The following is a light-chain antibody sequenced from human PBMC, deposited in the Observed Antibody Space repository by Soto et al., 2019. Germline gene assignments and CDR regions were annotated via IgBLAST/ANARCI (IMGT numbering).Light chain of an antibody. CDR1: QSIDSW. V-gene: IGKV1-5*03. CDR2: KAA. CDR3: QQYKTSST. J-gene: IGKJ1*01. Sequence: DIQMTQSPSTLSASVGGRVTITCRASQSIDSWVAWYQQKPGKAPKLLIYKAATLQSGVPSRFSGSGSGTEFSLTITSLQPDDFATYFCQQYKTSSTFGQGTKVDFK.